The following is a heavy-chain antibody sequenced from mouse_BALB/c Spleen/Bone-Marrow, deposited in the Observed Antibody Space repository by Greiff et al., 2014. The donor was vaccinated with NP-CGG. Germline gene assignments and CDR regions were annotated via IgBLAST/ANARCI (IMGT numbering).Heavy chain of an antibody. CDR1: GFTFRSYD. Sequence: QVQLQQSGPELVKPGALVKISCKASGFTFRSYDINWVKQRPGQGLEWIGWIYPGDGSTKYNEKFKGKATLTADKSSSTAYMQLSSLTSDITAVYFGARSGDSSGYGFAYWGQGTLVTVSA. D-gene: IGHD3-2*01. V-gene: IGHV1S56*01. CDR2: IYPGDGST. J-gene: IGHJ3*01. CDR3: ARSGDSSGYGFAY.